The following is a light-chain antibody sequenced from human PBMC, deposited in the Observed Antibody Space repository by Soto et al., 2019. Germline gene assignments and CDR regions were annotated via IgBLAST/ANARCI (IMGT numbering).Light chain of an antibody. J-gene: IGKJ4*01. Sequence: DIQMTQYPTSLSASVGASVTINCRASQDISDRGAWYQHKPGKVPKLLIYHTSTLHSGVPSRFSGSGSGTDFTLSSSSLQAEDLTTYAFQASKTAADTFGGGTKVE. CDR2: HTS. V-gene: IGKV1-27*01. CDR1: QDISDR. CDR3: QASKTAADT.